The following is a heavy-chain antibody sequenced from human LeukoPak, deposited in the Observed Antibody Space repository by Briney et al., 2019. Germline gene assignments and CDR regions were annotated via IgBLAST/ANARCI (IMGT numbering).Heavy chain of an antibody. CDR1: GGSISSYY. J-gene: IGHJ3*02. V-gene: IGHV4-4*09. CDR3: ARLNSGWLDAFDI. CDR2: IYTSGST. Sequence: SETLSLICTVSGGSISSYYWSWIRQPPGKGLEWIVYIYTSGSTNYNPSLKSRVTISVDTSKNQFSLKLSSVTAADTAVYSCARLNSGWLDAFDIWGQGTMVTVYS. D-gene: IGHD6-19*01.